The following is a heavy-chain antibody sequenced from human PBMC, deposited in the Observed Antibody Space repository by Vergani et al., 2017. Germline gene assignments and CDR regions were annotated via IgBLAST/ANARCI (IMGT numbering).Heavy chain of an antibody. J-gene: IGHJ5*02. CDR3: AREVQGWFDP. V-gene: IGHV4-34*01. CDR1: GGSFSGYY. Sequence: QVQLQQWGAGLLKPSETLSLTCAVYGGSFSGYYWSWIRQPPGKGLEWIGEINHSGSTNYNPSLKSRVTISVDTSKNQFSLKLSSVTAADTAVYYCAREVQGWFDPWGQGTLVTVSS. CDR2: INHSGST.